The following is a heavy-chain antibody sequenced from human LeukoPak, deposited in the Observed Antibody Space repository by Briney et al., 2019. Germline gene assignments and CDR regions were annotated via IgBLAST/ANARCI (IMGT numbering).Heavy chain of an antibody. Sequence: PGGSLRLSCAASEFSVGSNYMTWVRQAPGKGLEWVSLIYSGGSTYYADSVKGRFTISRDNSKNTLYLQMNSLRAEDTAVYYCAKDQWDIVVVPAAIASFFFDYWGQGTLVTVSS. V-gene: IGHV3-66*01. D-gene: IGHD2-2*01. CDR3: AKDQWDIVVVPAAIASFFFDY. J-gene: IGHJ4*02. CDR2: IYSGGST. CDR1: EFSVGSNY.